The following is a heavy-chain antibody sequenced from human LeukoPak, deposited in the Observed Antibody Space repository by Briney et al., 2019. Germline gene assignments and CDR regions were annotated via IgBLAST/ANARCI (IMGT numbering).Heavy chain of an antibody. CDR3: ARDNTRTGTTFGDWFDP. V-gene: IGHV1-46*01. CDR2: INPSGGST. CDR1: GYTFTSYY. Sequence: ASVKVSCKASGYTFTSYYMHWVRQAPGQGLEWMGIINPSGGSTSYAQKFQGRVTKTRDTSTSTVYMELSSLRSEDTAVYYCARDNTRTGTTFGDWFDPWGQGTLVTVSS. J-gene: IGHJ5*02. D-gene: IGHD1-7*01.